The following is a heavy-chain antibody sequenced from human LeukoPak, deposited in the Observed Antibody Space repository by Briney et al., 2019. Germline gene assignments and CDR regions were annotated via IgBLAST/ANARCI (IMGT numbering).Heavy chain of an antibody. J-gene: IGHJ4*02. D-gene: IGHD2/OR15-2a*01. V-gene: IGHV1-2*02. CDR1: GGTFSSYA. Sequence: ASVKVSCKASGGTFSSYAISWVRQAPGQGLEWMGWLNPNSGGTEYAQKFQGRVTMTRDTSISTAYMELRRLRSDDTAVYYCASFYAPDRGIESQNLVTVYWGQGTLVSVSS. CDR2: LNPNSGGT. CDR3: ASFYAPDRGIESQNLVTVY.